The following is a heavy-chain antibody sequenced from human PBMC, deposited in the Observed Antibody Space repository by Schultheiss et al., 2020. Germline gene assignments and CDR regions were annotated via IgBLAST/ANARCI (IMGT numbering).Heavy chain of an antibody. J-gene: IGHJ6*02. D-gene: IGHD6-6*01. Sequence: SETLSLTCTVSGGSVSSGSYYWSWIRQPPGKGLEWIGRIYSSGSTNYNPSLKSRVTISVDTSKNQFSLKLSSVTAADTAVYYCARSSPGYSSSLYYYYGMDVWGQGNTGTVSS. CDR1: GGSVSSGSYY. V-gene: IGHV4-61*01. CDR2: IYSSGST. CDR3: ARSSPGYSSSLYYYYGMDV.